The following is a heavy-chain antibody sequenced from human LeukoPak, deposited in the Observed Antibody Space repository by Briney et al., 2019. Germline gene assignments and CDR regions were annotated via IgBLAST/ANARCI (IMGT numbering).Heavy chain of an antibody. Sequence: GGSLRLSCAAPGFIFAIHWVRQAPGKGLEWVSLISGDGGSTFYADSVRGRFTISRDNTRKSLSLQMSSLRSEDTASYYCARESETSGWYDYWGQGTLVTVSS. J-gene: IGHJ4*02. CDR1: GFIFA. V-gene: IGHV3-43*02. CDR3: ARESETSGWYDY. CDR2: ISGDGGST. D-gene: IGHD6-19*01.